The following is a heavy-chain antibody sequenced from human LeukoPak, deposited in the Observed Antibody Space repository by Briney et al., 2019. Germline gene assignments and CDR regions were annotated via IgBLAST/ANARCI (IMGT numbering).Heavy chain of an antibody. V-gene: IGHV2-70*04. D-gene: IGHD3-9*01. CDR1: GFSLSTSGMR. CDR3: ARSLYDILTGLDAFNI. J-gene: IGHJ3*02. CDR2: IDWDDDK. Sequence: SGPALVKPTQPLTLTCTFSGFSLSTSGMRVSWIRQPPGKALEWLARIDWDDDKFYSTSLKTRLTISKDTSKNQVVLTMTNMDPVDTATYYCARSLYDILTGLDAFNIWGQGTMVTVSS.